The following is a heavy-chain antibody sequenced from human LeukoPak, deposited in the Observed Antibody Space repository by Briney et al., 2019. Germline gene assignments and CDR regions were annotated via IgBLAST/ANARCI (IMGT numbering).Heavy chain of an antibody. Sequence: GGSLRLSCAASGFTFSSYGMHWVRQAPGKGLEWVAVISYDGGNKYYADSVKGRFTISRDNSKNTLYLQMSSLRAEDTAVYYCAKHPHIAAALPYYYGMDVWGQGTTVTVSS. D-gene: IGHD6-13*01. CDR2: ISYDGGNK. CDR1: GFTFSSYG. CDR3: AKHPHIAAALPYYYGMDV. V-gene: IGHV3-30*18. J-gene: IGHJ6*02.